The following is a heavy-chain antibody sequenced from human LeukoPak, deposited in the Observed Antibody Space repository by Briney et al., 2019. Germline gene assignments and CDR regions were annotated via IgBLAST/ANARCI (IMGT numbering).Heavy chain of an antibody. J-gene: IGHJ6*02. V-gene: IGHV4-59*08. D-gene: IGHD3-9*01. CDR1: GGSISSYY. CDR2: IYYSGST. Sequence: PSETLSLTCTVSGGSISSYYWSWIRQPPGKGLEWIGYIYYSGSTNYNPSLKSRVTISVDTSKNQFSLKLSSVTAADTAVYYCARGPTDNYGMDVWGQGTTVTVSS. CDR3: ARGPTDNYGMDV.